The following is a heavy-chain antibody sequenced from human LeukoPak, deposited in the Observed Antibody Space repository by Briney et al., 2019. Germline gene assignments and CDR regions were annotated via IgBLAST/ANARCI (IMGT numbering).Heavy chain of an antibody. Sequence: GGSLRLSCEASGFTFSNYYMSWIRQAPGKGLEWVSHIKGNGATTYYADSVRGRFTISRDNAKNSLYLQMNSLRAEDTAVYYCAKSGGSSGKALGYWGQGTLVTVSS. CDR1: GFTFSNYY. D-gene: IGHD3-22*01. CDR3: AKSGGSSGKALGY. CDR2: IKGNGATT. J-gene: IGHJ4*02. V-gene: IGHV3-11*04.